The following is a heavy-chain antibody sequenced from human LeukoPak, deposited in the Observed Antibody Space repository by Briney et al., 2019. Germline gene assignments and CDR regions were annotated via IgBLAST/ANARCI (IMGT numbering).Heavy chain of an antibody. D-gene: IGHD1-1*01. CDR1: GFTVSNNY. CDR2: IYSGGNT. CDR3: ARDETGTLDY. V-gene: IGHV3-66*02. Sequence: GGSLRLSCAASGFTVSNNYMSSVRQAPGKGLEWVSVIYSGGNTYYADSVKGRFTISRDNSKNPLYLQMNSLRGEDTAVYYCARDETGTLDYWGQGTLVTVSS. J-gene: IGHJ4*02.